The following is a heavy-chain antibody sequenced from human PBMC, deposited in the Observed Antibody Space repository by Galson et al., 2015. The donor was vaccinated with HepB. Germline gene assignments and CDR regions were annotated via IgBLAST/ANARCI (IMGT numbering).Heavy chain of an antibody. V-gene: IGHV3-48*03. CDR3: AREWELTHDAFDI. Sequence: SLRLSCAASGFTFSSYEMNWVRQAPGKGLEWVSSISVTDSSRYNADSVKGRFTVSRDNAKKSLFLQMSSLRAEDTAMYYCAREWELTHDAFDIWGQGTMVTVSS. D-gene: IGHD1-26*01. CDR2: ISVTDSSR. J-gene: IGHJ3*02. CDR1: GFTFSSYE.